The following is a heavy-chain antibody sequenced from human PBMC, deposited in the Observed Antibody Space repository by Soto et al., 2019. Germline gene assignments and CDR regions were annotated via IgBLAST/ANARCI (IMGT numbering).Heavy chain of an antibody. V-gene: IGHV3-74*01. CDR3: AIRASYYDGSGYFGY. CDR1: GFTFSSYW. J-gene: IGHJ4*02. D-gene: IGHD3-22*01. Sequence: EVQLVESGGGLVQPGGSLRLSCAASGFTFSSYWMHWVRQAPGKGLVWVSRINSDGSSTSYADSVKGRFTISRDNAKNTVYLERDSLRGEGTAVYCCAIRASYYDGSGYFGYWGQGTLGTVAA. CDR2: INSDGSST.